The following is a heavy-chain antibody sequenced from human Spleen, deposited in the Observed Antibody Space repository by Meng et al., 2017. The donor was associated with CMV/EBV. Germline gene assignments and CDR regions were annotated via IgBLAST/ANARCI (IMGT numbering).Heavy chain of an antibody. CDR3: ARHVPGDSGSYSGAFDI. CDR2: IYYSGST. V-gene: IGHV4-59*08. CDR1: GGSISSYY. D-gene: IGHD1-26*01. Sequence: SETLSLTCTVSGGSISSYYWSWIRRPPGKGLEWIGYIYYSGSTYYNPSLKSRVTISVDTSKNQFSLKLSSVTAADTAVYYCARHVPGDSGSYSGAFDIWGQGTMVTVSS. J-gene: IGHJ3*02.